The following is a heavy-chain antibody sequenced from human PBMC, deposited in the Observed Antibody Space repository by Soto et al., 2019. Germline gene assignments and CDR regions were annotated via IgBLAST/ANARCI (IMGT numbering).Heavy chain of an antibody. D-gene: IGHD2-15*01. CDR3: ARVGYCIGGSCSLYYGMDV. V-gene: IGHV1-69*13. CDR2: IIPIFGTA. J-gene: IGHJ6*02. Sequence: SVKVACKASGGTFSSYAISWVRQAPGQGLEWMGGIIPIFGTANYAQKFQGRVTITADESTSTAYMELSSLRSEDTAVYYCARVGYCIGGSCSLYYGMDVWGQGTTVTVSS. CDR1: GGTFSSYA.